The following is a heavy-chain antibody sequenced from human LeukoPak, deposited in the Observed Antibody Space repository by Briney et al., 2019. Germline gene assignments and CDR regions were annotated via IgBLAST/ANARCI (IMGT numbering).Heavy chain of an antibody. Sequence: GGSLRLSCAASGSTFTNAWMNWVRQAPGKGLEWVGLIKSKTAGETTDYAAPVKGRFTISRDDPKITLYLQMNSLKTEDTAVYYCAHGLWHYDALDVWGQGTMVTVSS. CDR2: IKSKTAGETT. D-gene: IGHD3-10*01. V-gene: IGHV3-15*01. J-gene: IGHJ3*01. CDR3: AHGLWHYDALDV. CDR1: GSTFTNAW.